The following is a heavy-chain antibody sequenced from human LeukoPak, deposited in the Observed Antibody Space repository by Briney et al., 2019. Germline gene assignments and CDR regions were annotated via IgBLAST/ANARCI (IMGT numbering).Heavy chain of an antibody. Sequence: GGSLRLSCAVSGLTFSDSRMIWVRQAPEKRLVWVAVTAGADDVIQCADSVKGRFTISTDNSKNTVYLQMNSLRAEDTALYFCANYIQRPPGMDVWGQGTMVTVSS. V-gene: IGHV3-23*01. CDR3: ANYIQRPPGMDV. D-gene: IGHD2-15*01. J-gene: IGHJ6*02. CDR2: TAGADDVI. CDR1: GLTFSDSR.